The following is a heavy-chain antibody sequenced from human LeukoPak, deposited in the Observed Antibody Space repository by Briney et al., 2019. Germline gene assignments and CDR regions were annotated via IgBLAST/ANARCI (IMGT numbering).Heavy chain of an antibody. V-gene: IGHV4-59*01. Sequence: LETLSLTCTVSGGSISSYYWSWIRQPPGKGLEWIGYIYYSGSTNYNPSLKSRVTISVDTSKNQFSLKLSSVTAADTAVYYCARSNSYGSVRGLDPWGQGTLVTISS. CDR3: ARSNSYGSVRGLDP. CDR1: GGSISSYY. D-gene: IGHD5-18*01. CDR2: IYYSGST. J-gene: IGHJ5*02.